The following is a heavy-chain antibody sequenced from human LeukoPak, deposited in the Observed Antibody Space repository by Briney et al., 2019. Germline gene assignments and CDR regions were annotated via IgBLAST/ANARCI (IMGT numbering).Heavy chain of an antibody. CDR3: ARGYGDRV. CDR2: IYYSGST. V-gene: IGHV4-59*01. J-gene: IGHJ4*02. D-gene: IGHD1-14*01. CDR1: GGSISSYY. Sequence: SETLSLTCTVSGGSISSYYWSWIRQPPGKGLEWIGYIYYSGSTNYNPSLKSRVTISVDTSKNQFSLKLSSVTAADTAVYYCARGYGDRVWGQGTLVTVSS.